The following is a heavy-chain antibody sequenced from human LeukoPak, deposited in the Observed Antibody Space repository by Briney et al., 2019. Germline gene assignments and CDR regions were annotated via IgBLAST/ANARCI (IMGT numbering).Heavy chain of an antibody. V-gene: IGHV4-39*07. D-gene: IGHD3-22*01. J-gene: IGHJ6*03. CDR2: IYYSGST. Sequence: KPSETLSLTCTVSGGSISSSSYYWGWIRQPPGKGLEWIGSIYYSGSTYYNPSLKSRVTISVDTSKNQFSLKLNSVTAADTAVYYCARAHPTYYYDSSGYYYAYPGYYYMDVWGKGTTVTVSS. CDR3: ARAHPTYYYDSSGYYYAYPGYYYMDV. CDR1: GGSISSSSYY.